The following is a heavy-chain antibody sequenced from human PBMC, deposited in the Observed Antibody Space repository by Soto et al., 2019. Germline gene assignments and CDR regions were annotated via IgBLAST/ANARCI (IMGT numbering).Heavy chain of an antibody. Sequence: QVQLVQSGGEMKKPGASVKVSCKASGYIFTSYGISWVRKAPGQGLEWMGWISAYNGNPKYAQRFRGNVTMSTDISTTTAYMELRSLNSDDTAVYYCERALSSSWPIDHWGQGTLVTVSS. CDR3: ERALSSSWPIDH. V-gene: IGHV1-18*01. J-gene: IGHJ4*02. CDR1: GYIFTSYG. CDR2: ISAYNGNP.